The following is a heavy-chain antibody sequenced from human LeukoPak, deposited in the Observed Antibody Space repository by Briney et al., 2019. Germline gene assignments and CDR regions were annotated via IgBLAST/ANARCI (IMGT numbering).Heavy chain of an antibody. D-gene: IGHD2-8*02. Sequence: ASVKVSCKASGYTFTSYGISWVRQAPGQGLEWMGWISAYNGNTNYAQKLQGRVTMTTDTSTSTAYMELRSLRSDDTAVYYCARRKVANLYWDCMDVWGKGTTVTVSS. CDR3: ARRKVANLYWDCMDV. CDR1: GYTFTSYG. CDR2: ISAYNGNT. V-gene: IGHV1-18*01. J-gene: IGHJ6*03.